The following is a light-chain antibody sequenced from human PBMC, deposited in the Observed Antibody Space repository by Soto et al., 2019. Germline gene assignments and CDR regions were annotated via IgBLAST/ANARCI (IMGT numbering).Light chain of an antibody. Sequence: GESVTITCRASQFISTSLALYQLKPGKSPKLLIYSASTLESGVPSRFSGRGSGTDFTLKISRVEAEDVGVYYCMQSIQLPITFGQGTRL. CDR1: QFISTS. V-gene: IGKV1-9*01. CDR3: MQSIQLPIT. CDR2: SAS. J-gene: IGKJ5*01.